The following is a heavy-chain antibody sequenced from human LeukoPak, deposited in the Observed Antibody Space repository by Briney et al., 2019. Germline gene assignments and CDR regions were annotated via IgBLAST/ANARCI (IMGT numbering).Heavy chain of an antibody. CDR3: AKDPRYNWNDGRFDP. CDR1: GFTFSSYA. V-gene: IGHV3-23*01. D-gene: IGHD1-1*01. J-gene: IGHJ5*02. Sequence: GGSLRLSCAASGFTFSSYAMSWVRQAPGKGLEWVSAISGSGGSTYYADSVKGRFTISRDNSKNTLHLQMNSLRAEDTAVYYCAKDPRYNWNDGRFDPWGQGTLVTVSS. CDR2: ISGSGGST.